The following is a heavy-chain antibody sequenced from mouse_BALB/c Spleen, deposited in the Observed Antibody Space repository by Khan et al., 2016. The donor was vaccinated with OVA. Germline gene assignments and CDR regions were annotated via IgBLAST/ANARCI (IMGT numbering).Heavy chain of an antibody. D-gene: IGHD1-1*01. CDR3: TRIYRSDCDY. CDR2: INPHIGET. J-gene: IGHJ2*01. Sequence: EVQLQESGPELVRPGASVKISCKASGYSFTGYFMNWVMQSHGKSLEWIGRINPHIGETFYNQRFKDKATLTVDASSSTAHMELRSLASEDSAVYYCTRIYRSDCDYWGQGTNLAVSS. V-gene: IGHV1-20*02. CDR1: GYSFTGYF.